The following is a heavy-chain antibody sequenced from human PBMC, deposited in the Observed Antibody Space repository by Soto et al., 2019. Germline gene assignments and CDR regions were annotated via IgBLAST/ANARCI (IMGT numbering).Heavy chain of an antibody. CDR2: IRNKVVSYTT. CDR1: GFTFSSYG. V-gene: IGHV3-72*01. D-gene: IGHD1-1*01. J-gene: IGHJ5*02. CDR3: ASGTFSYP. Sequence: GGSLRLSCAASGFTFSSYGMHWVRQAPGQGPEWVGRIRNKVVSYTTDYAASVKGRFTISRDDSKNSLYLQMNSLKTEDTAVYYCASGTFSYPWGQGTRVTVSS.